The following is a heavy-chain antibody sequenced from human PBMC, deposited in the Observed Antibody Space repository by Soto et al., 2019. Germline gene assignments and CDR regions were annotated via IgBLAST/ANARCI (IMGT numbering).Heavy chain of an antibody. CDR2: IWYDGSNK. V-gene: IGHV3-33*01. Sequence: QVQLVESGGGVVQPGRSLRLSCAASGFTFSSDGMHWVRQAPGKGLEWVAVIWYDGSNKYYADSVKGRFTISRDNSKNTLYLQMNSLRAEDTAVYYCARDQCLRYFDWLLNWCQGTLVTVSS. CDR3: ARDQCLRYFDWLLN. J-gene: IGHJ4*02. D-gene: IGHD3-9*01. CDR1: GFTFSSDG.